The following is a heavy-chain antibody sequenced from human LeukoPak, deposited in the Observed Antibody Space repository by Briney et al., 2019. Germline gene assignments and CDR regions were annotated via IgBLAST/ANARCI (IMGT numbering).Heavy chain of an antibody. CDR1: GGSFSGYY. Sequence: SETLSLTCTVSGGSFSGYYWSWIRQPPGKGLEWIGEITHRGSTNYNPSLKSRVTMSVDTSKNQFSLKLSSVTAADTAVYYCAMTVASREFDPWDQGTLVTVSS. D-gene: IGHD6-19*01. V-gene: IGHV4-34*01. CDR2: ITHRGST. CDR3: AMTVASREFDP. J-gene: IGHJ5*01.